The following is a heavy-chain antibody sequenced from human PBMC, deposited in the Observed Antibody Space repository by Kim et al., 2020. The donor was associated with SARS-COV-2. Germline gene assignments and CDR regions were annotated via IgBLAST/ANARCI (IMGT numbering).Heavy chain of an antibody. CDR3: ASRRSAVGTPGAFDI. V-gene: IGHV3-11*06. CDR1: GFTFSDYY. CDR2: ISSSSSYT. D-gene: IGHD3-3*01. J-gene: IGHJ3*02. Sequence: GGSLRLSCAASGFTFSDYYMSWIRQAPGKGLEWVSYISSSSSYTNYADSVKGRFTISRDNAKNSLYLQMNSLRAEDTAVYYCASRRSAVGTPGAFDIWGQGTMVTVSS.